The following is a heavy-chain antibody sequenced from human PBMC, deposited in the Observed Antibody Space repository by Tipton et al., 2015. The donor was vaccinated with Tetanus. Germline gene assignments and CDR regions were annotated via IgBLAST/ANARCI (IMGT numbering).Heavy chain of an antibody. CDR2: IYYSGST. V-gene: IGHV4-59*01. CDR1: GGSISSYF. J-gene: IGHJ4*02. Sequence: GLVKPSETLSLTCTVSGGSISSYFWSWIRQSPGQGLEWIGLIYYSGSTSYNPSLKSRVTISVDTSKNQLSLKLTSVTAADTAVYYCARASHFQWERVRLDYWGQGLRVTVSS. CDR3: ARASHFQWERVRLDY. D-gene: IGHD1-1*01.